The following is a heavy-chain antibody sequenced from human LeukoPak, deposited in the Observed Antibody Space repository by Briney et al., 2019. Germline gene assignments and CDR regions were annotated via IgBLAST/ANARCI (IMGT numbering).Heavy chain of an antibody. Sequence: SETLSLTCTVSGGSTSSYYWSWIRQPPGKGLEWIGYIYYSGSTNYNPSLKSRVTISVDTSKNQYSLKLSSVTAADTAVYYCARSGDGYNYNYYWGQGTLVTVSS. D-gene: IGHD5-24*01. CDR3: ARSGDGYNYNYY. CDR1: GGSTSSYY. CDR2: IYYSGST. J-gene: IGHJ4*02. V-gene: IGHV4-59*01.